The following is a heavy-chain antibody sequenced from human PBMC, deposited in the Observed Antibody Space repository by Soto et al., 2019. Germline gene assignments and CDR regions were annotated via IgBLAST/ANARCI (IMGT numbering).Heavy chain of an antibody. V-gene: IGHV5-51*01. CDR2: IYPGDSDT. CDR3: ASTYDFSLGGDAFDI. Sequence: GESLKISCKGSGYSFTSYWIGWVRQMPGKGLEWMGIIYPGDSDTRYSPSFQGQVTISADRSISTAYLQWSSLKASDTAMYYCASTYDFSLGGDAFDIWGQGTMVTVSS. J-gene: IGHJ3*02. CDR1: GYSFTSYW. D-gene: IGHD3-3*01.